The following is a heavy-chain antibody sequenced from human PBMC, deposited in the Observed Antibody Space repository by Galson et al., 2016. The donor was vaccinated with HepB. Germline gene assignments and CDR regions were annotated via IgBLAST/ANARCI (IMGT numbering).Heavy chain of an antibody. J-gene: IGHJ6*02. V-gene: IGHV1-18*01. CDR1: GYTFPSYG. D-gene: IGHD1-26*01. Sequence: SVKVSCKASGYTFPSYGISWVRQAPGQGLEWMGWISAYNGNTNYAQNLQGRVSMTTDTSTSTAYMELRSLRSDDTAVYYCARHRGSKYAMDGWGQGTTVTVSS. CDR2: ISAYNGNT. CDR3: ARHRGSKYAMDG.